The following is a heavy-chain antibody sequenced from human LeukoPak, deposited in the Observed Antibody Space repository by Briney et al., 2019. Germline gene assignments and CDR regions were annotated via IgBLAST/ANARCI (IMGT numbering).Heavy chain of an antibody. D-gene: IGHD3-22*01. V-gene: IGHV3-30*18. J-gene: IGHJ4*02. CDR1: GFTFSSYG. CDR2: ISYDGSNK. CDR3: AKDNYYDSSGYLDY. Sequence: GGSLRLSCAASGFTFSSYGMHWVRQAPGKGLEWVAVISYDGSNKYYADSVKGRFTISRDNSKNTLYLRMNSLRVEDTAVYYCAKDNYYDSSGYLDYWGQGTLVTVSS.